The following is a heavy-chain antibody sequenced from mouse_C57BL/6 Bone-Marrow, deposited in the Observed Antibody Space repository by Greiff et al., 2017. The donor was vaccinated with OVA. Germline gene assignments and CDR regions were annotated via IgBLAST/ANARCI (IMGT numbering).Heavy chain of an antibody. V-gene: IGHV1-26*01. CDR3: ARQVTTPHAFCYAMDY. Sequence: EVQLQQSGPELVKPGASVKISCKASGYTFTDYYMNWVKQSHGKSLEWIGDINPNNGGTSYNQKFKGKATLTVDKSSSTAYMELRSLTSEDSAVYYCARQVTTPHAFCYAMDYWGQGTSVTVSS. D-gene: IGHD1-1*01. J-gene: IGHJ4*01. CDR2: INPNNGGT. CDR1: GYTFTDYY.